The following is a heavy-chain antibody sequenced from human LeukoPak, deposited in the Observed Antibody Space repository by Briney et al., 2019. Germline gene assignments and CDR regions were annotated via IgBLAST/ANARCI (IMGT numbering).Heavy chain of an antibody. CDR3: AGIAAAGTKLDV. V-gene: IGHV4-34*01. CDR2: INHSGST. CDR1: GGSFSGYY. J-gene: IGHJ6*04. D-gene: IGHD6-13*01. Sequence: TETLSLTCAVYGGSFSGYYWSWIRQPPGKGLEWIGEINHSGSTNYNPSLKSRVTISVDTSKNQFSLKLSSVTAADTAVYYCAGIAAAGTKLDVWGKGTTVTVSS.